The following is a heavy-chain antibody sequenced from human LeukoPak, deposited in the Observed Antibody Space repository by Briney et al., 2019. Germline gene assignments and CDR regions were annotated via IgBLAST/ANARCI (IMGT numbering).Heavy chain of an antibody. CDR3: ATAGNYRLDS. Sequence: GGSLRLSCAASGFTFSSYWMHWVRHTPGKGLVWVSRIKSDGSSTSYADSVRGRFTISRDNAKNTLYLQMNSLRAEDTAVYYCATAGNYRLDSWGQGTLVTVSS. CDR2: IKSDGSST. CDR1: GFTFSSYW. J-gene: IGHJ4*02. D-gene: IGHD1-7*01. V-gene: IGHV3-74*01.